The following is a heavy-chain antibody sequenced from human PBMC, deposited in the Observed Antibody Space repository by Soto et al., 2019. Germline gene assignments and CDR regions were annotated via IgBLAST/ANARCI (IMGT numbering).Heavy chain of an antibody. CDR2: IYYSGNT. Sequence: PSETLSLTCSVSGGSISSGYYYWSWIRQPPGKGLEWIGNIYYSGNTYYNPSLKSRLIISIDTSKNQFSLKVGSVTAADTAVYYCARDRQYYHFWGGYENEGPYGMDVWGQGTTVTVSS. CDR1: GGSISSGYYY. J-gene: IGHJ6*02. CDR3: ARDRQYYHFWGGYENEGPYGMDV. V-gene: IGHV4-30-4*01. D-gene: IGHD3-3*02.